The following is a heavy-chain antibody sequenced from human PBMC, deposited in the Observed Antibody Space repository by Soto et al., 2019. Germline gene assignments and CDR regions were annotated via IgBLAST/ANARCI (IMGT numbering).Heavy chain of an antibody. D-gene: IGHD2-8*01. Sequence: GGSLRLSCAASGFTFSSCALSWVRQAPGKGLEWVSAISGSGGRTYYADSVKGRFIISRDNSKNTLYLQMSSLRAEDTAVYYCAKKEMAKIGVPYYYDSWGQGILVTVSS. CDR1: GFTFSSCA. CDR2: ISGSGGRT. V-gene: IGHV3-23*01. J-gene: IGHJ4*02. CDR3: AKKEMAKIGVPYYYDS.